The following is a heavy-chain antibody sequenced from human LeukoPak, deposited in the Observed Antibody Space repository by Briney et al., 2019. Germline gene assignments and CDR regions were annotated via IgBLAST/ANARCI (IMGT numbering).Heavy chain of an antibody. CDR3: ARDRRFLTYYYYGMDV. V-gene: IGHV3-23*01. J-gene: IGHJ6*02. Sequence: GGSLRLSCAASGFTFSSYAMSWVRQAPGKGLEWVSAISSSGGSTYYADSVKGRFTISKDNYKTTLYLQMNSVRAEDTAVYYCARDRRFLTYYYYGMDVWGQGTRVTVSS. D-gene: IGHD2/OR15-2a*01. CDR1: GFTFSSYA. CDR2: ISSSGGST.